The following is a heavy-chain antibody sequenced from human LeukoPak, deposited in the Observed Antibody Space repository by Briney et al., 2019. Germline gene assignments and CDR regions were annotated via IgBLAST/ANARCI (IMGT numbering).Heavy chain of an antibody. J-gene: IGHJ6*04. CDR2: IGDSGGST. CDR1: GFTFSNHA. D-gene: IGHD6-6*01. Sequence: GGSLRFSCAASGFTFSNHAMSWVRQAPGKGLEWVSVIGDSGGSTYYADSVKGRFTISRDNSKNTLYLQMNSLRADDTAVYHCAKGGASSPYTYIDVWGKGTTVIVSS. V-gene: IGHV3-23*01. CDR3: AKGGASSPYTYIDV.